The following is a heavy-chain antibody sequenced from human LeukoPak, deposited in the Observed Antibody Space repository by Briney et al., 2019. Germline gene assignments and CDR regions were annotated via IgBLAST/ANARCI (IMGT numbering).Heavy chain of an antibody. V-gene: IGHV4-39*01. CDR2: IYYSGST. Sequence: PSETLSLTCTVSGGSISSSSYYWGWIRQPPGKGLEWIGGIYYSGSTYYNPSLKSRVTISVDTSKNQFSLKLSSVAAADTAVYYCARTSRDGYNYGGGFDYWGQGTLVTVSS. D-gene: IGHD5-24*01. CDR1: GGSISSSSYY. J-gene: IGHJ4*02. CDR3: ARTSRDGYNYGGGFDY.